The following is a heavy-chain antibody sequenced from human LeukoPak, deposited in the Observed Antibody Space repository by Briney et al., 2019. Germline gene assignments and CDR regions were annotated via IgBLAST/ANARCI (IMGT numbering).Heavy chain of an antibody. J-gene: IGHJ3*02. CDR2: IYYSGST. CDR1: GGSITTNY. D-gene: IGHD6-19*01. CDR3: ARDRGIAVAGDAFNI. V-gene: IGHV4-59*01. Sequence: SEPLSLTCSVSGGSITTNYWSWIRQPPGNGLEWIGYIYYSGSTIYNPSLKSRVSISIDRSKKNFSLKLTSVTAADTAVYYCARDRGIAVAGDAFNIWGQGTIVTVSS.